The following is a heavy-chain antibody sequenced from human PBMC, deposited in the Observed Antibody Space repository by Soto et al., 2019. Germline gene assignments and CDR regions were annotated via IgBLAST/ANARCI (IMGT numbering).Heavy chain of an antibody. CDR2: ISSNGVGT. J-gene: IGHJ6*03. CDR1: GFTLSGYA. V-gene: IGHV3-64*01. CDR3: ARRARPDFYYMDV. Sequence: EVQLAESGGGLAQPGGSLRLSCAASGFTLSGYAMDWVRQAPGKGLEYVSGISSNGVGTYYANSVQGRFTISRDNSKNTVYLQMGSLRPEDMAVYYCARRARPDFYYMDVWGKGNTVTDSS. D-gene: IGHD6-6*01.